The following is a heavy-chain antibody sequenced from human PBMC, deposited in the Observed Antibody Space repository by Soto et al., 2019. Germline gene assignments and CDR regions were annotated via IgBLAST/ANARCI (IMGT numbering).Heavy chain of an antibody. Sequence: GGSLRLSCSASGFTFSSYAMHWVRQAPGKGLEYVSAISSNGGSTYYADSVKGRFTISRDNSKNTLYLQMSSLRAEDKAVYYCVTANPPTYYDILTGYPNEYYFDYWGQGTLVTVSS. CDR3: VTANPPTYYDILTGYPNEYYFDY. CDR2: ISSNGGST. V-gene: IGHV3-64D*08. J-gene: IGHJ4*02. D-gene: IGHD3-9*01. CDR1: GFTFSSYA.